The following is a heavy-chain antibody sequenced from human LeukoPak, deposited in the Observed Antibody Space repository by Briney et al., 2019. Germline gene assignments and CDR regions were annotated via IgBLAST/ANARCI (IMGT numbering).Heavy chain of an antibody. CDR1: GFTFDDYG. CDR3: AREAHAAAGHGYFDY. V-gene: IGHV3-20*04. CDR2: INWNGGST. Sequence: GGSLRLSCAASGFTFDDYGMSWVRQAPGKGLEWVSGINWNGGSTGYADSVKGRFTISRDNAKNSLYLQMNSLRAEDTAVYYCAREAHAAAGHGYFDYWGQGTLVTVSS. J-gene: IGHJ4*02. D-gene: IGHD6-13*01.